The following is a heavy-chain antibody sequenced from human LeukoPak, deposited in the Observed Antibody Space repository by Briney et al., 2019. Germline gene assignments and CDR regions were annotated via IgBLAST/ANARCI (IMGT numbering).Heavy chain of an antibody. CDR1: GGSISSYY. CDR2: IYYSGST. Sequence: PSETLSLTCTVSGGSISSYYWSWIRQSPGKGLEWIGYIYYSGSTNYNPSLKSRVTISVDTSKNQFSLKLSSVTAADTAVYYCARHDYGDNWFDPWGQGTLVTVSS. D-gene: IGHD4-17*01. J-gene: IGHJ5*02. V-gene: IGHV4-59*08. CDR3: ARHDYGDNWFDP.